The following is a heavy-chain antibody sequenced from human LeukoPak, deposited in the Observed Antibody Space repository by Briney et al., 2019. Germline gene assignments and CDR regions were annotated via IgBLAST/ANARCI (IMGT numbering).Heavy chain of an antibody. CDR3: AKSLPRALVPAASNVRGYP. Sequence: PGGSLRLSFAASGILFSGYDMQWVRQAPGKGLQWVSFIRSDGNKKYYADSVKGRFTISRDNSKNTLFLQMNSLRPEDTAVYYCAKSLPRALVPAASNVRGYPWGQGTLVTVSS. CDR1: GILFSGYD. J-gene: IGHJ4*02. CDR2: IRSDGNKK. V-gene: IGHV3-30*02. D-gene: IGHD2-2*01.